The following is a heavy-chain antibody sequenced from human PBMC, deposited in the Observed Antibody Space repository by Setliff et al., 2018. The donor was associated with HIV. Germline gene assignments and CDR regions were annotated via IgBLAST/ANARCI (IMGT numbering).Heavy chain of an antibody. J-gene: IGHJ3*01. CDR3: ARGPQLQRRVTDTFDV. Sequence: SETLSLTCAVYGGSFSGYYWSWIRQPPGKGLEWIGEIDHRGSTNYNPSLKSRVTISVDTSKNQFSLNLNSVNPADTEVYYCARGPQLQRRVTDTFDVWGQGTMVTVSS. CDR1: GGSFSGYY. D-gene: IGHD1-1*01. CDR2: IDHRGST. V-gene: IGHV4-34*01.